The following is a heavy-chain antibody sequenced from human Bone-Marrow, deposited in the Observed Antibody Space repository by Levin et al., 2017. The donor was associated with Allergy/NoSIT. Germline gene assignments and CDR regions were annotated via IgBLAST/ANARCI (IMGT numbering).Heavy chain of an antibody. CDR3: ARRALMVRGVYNWFDP. CDR2: IYYSGST. CDR1: GGSISSSSYY. J-gene: IGHJ5*02. D-gene: IGHD3-10*01. V-gene: IGHV4-39*01. Sequence: PSETLSLTCTVSGGSISSSSYYWGWIRQPPGKGLEWIGSIYYSGSTYYNPSLKSRVTISVDTSKNQFSLKLSSVTAADTAVYYCARRALMVRGVYNWFDPWGQGTLVTVSS.